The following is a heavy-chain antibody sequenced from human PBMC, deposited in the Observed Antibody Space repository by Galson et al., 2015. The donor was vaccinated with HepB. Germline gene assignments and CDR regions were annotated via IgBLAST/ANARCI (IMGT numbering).Heavy chain of an antibody. J-gene: IGHJ4*02. CDR1: GFSVSDSF. CDR3: ARGTSGHDC. CDR2: IYSGDRT. D-gene: IGHD5-12*01. Sequence: SLRLSCAASGFSVSDSFMSWVRQAPGKGLEWVPIIYSGDRTFYTDSVKGRFSISRDNSRNTMYLQMNSLKGDDTAVYYCARGTSGHDCWGQGTLVTVSP. V-gene: IGHV3-53*01.